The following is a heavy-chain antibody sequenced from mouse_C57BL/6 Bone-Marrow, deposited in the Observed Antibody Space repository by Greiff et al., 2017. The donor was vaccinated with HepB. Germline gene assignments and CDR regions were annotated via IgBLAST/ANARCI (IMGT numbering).Heavy chain of an antibody. J-gene: IGHJ2*01. CDR1: GYSITSGYY. CDR2: ISYDGSN. V-gene: IGHV3-6*01. D-gene: IGHD1-1*01. CDR3: ARGEGITTVVPDY. Sequence: EVKLMESGPGLVKPSQSLSLTCSVTGYSITSGYYWNWLRQFPGNKLEWMGYISYDGSNNYNPSLKNRISITRDTSKNQFFLKLNSVTTEDTATYYCARGEGITTVVPDYWGQGTTLTVSS.